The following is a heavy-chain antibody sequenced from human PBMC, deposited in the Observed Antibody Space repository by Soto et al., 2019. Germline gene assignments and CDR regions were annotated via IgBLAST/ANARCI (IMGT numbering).Heavy chain of an antibody. Sequence: EVQSEESGGDLVQPGGSLRLSCAASGFTFSTYWTHWVRQAPGKGLVWVSRINSDGSITTYADSVKGRFTISRDNSKNTLYLQRNSLRAEDTAVYYCARVATGSYLWRESWGQGTLVTVSS. CDR1: GFTFSTYW. V-gene: IGHV3-74*03. CDR3: ARVATGSYLWRES. J-gene: IGHJ5*02. D-gene: IGHD1-26*01. CDR2: INSDGSIT.